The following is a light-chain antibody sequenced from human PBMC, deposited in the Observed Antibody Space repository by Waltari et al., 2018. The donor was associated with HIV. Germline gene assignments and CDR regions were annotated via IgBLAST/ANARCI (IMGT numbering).Light chain of an antibody. CDR3: QQYNKWPWT. CDR1: QSVSNN. J-gene: IGKJ1*01. V-gene: IGKV3-15*01. CDR2: SAS. Sequence: EIVMTQSPATLSVSPGERATLACRAGQSVSNNLSWFQQRPGQAHRLLISSASTRATDVSARFSGSGSGTEFTLTISSLQSEDFAIYYCQQYNKWPWTFGQGTKVEIK.